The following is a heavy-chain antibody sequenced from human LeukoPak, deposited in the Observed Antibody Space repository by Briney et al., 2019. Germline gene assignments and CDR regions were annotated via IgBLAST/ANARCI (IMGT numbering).Heavy chain of an antibody. Sequence: ASVNVSCKASGYTFTSYYMHWVRQAPGQGLEWMGIINPSGGSTSYAQKFQGGVTMTRDMSTSTVYMELSSLRSEDTAVYYCARQSIAVAGTSGFDYWGQGTLVTVSS. CDR3: ARQSIAVAGTSGFDY. V-gene: IGHV1-46*01. CDR2: INPSGGST. J-gene: IGHJ4*02. D-gene: IGHD6-19*01. CDR1: GYTFTSYY.